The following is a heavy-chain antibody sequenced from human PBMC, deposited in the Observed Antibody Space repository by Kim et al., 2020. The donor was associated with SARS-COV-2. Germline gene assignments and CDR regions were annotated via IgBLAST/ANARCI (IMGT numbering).Heavy chain of an antibody. CDR2: INRGGGT. J-gene: IGHJ3*02. V-gene: IGHV4-34*01. Sequence: SETLSLTCALYGGSFSTYHWNWVRQTPGKGLEWIGEINRGGGTNYSPSLKNRLILSVDPSKNQLSLTLNSVTAADAAIYYCVSNPQIQAFDMWGQGTMVTVSS. CDR3: VSNPQIQAFDM. CDR1: GGSFSTYH.